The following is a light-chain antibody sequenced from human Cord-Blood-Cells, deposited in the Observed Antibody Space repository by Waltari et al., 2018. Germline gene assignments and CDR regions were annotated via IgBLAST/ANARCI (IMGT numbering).Light chain of an antibody. CDR1: QSISSY. V-gene: IGKV1-39*01. J-gene: IGKJ3*01. CDR2: AAS. CDR3: QQSYSTPFT. Sequence: DIQMTQSPSSLSASVGDRVTITCRASQSISSYLNWYQQKPGKAPKRLIYAASSLQSGVPSRFRGSGSGTDFTLTISSLQPEDFATYYCQQSYSTPFTFGPGTKVDI.